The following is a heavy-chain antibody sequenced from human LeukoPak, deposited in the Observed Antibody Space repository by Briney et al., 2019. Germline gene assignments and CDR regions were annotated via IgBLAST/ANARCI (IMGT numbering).Heavy chain of an antibody. CDR1: GGSFSNYF. D-gene: IGHD3-16*01. V-gene: IGHV4-34*01. CDR2: INRSGST. Sequence: SETLSLTCAVYGGSFSNYFWSWIRQPPGKGLEWIGEINRSGSTNYNSSLKSRVAISVDTSKNQFSLKLSSVTAADTAVYYCARGLLDPINYGLSFDPWGQGTLVTVSS. CDR3: ARGLLDPINYGLSFDP. J-gene: IGHJ5*02.